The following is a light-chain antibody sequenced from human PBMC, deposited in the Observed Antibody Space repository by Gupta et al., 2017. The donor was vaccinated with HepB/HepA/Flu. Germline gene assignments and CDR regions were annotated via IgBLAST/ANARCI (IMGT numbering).Light chain of an antibody. CDR1: SSDVGSYKF. J-gene: IGLJ1*01. V-gene: IGLV2-23*02. Sequence: QSSLPQPASVSGSPGQSITISCTGTSSDVGSYKFVSWYQQHPGKAPKLIIYDVSKRPSGVSNRFSGSKSGNTASLTISGLQAEDEADYCCCSYAGTNTPYVFGTGTKVTVL. CDR3: CSYAGTNTPYV. CDR2: DVS.